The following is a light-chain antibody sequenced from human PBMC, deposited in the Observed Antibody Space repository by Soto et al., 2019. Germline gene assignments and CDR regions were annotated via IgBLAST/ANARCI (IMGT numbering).Light chain of an antibody. J-gene: IGKJ4*01. CDR2: GAS. CDR3: QQYGSSPLT. V-gene: IGKV3-20*01. CDR1: QSVSSSY. Sequence: EIVLTQSPGTLSLSPGERATLSCRASQSVSSSYLAWYQQKPGQAPRLLIYGASSRATGIPDRFSGSGSGKDFILTISRLEPEDFAVYYCQQYGSSPLTFGGGTKV.